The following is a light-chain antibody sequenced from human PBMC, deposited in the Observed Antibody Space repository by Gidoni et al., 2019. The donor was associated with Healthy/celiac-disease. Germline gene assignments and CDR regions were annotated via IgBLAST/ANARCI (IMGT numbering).Light chain of an antibody. J-gene: IGKJ4*01. CDR1: QRVSST. CDR3: QQYNNWPPLT. CDR2: GAS. V-gene: IGKV3-15*01. Sequence: EIVMTQSPATLSVSPGERATLSCRASQRVSSTLAWYQQKPGQAPKLLISGASTRATGIPARFSGSGSGTEFTLTISSLQSEDFAVYYCQQYNNWPPLTFGGGTKVEIK.